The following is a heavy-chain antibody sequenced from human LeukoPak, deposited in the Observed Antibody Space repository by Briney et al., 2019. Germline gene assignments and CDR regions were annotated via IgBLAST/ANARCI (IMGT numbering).Heavy chain of an antibody. V-gene: IGHV3-33*08. CDR1: GFTFSSYG. CDR2: IWYDGSNK. CDR3: ARDPVGFGELHYGMDV. D-gene: IGHD3-10*01. Sequence: PGGSLRLSCAASGFTFSSYGMHWVRQAPGKGLEWVAVIWYDGSNKYYADSVKGRFTISRDNSKNTLYLQMNSLRAEDTAVYYCARDPVGFGELHYGMDVWGQGTTVTVSS. J-gene: IGHJ6*02.